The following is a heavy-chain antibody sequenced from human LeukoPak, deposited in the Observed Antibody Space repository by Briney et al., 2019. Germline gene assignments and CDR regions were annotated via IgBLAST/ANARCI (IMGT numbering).Heavy chain of an antibody. CDR2: INPSGGST. J-gene: IGHJ5*02. CDR3: ARFVGSGWYGNWFDP. Sequence: GASVKVSCKASGYTFTSYYMHWVRQAPGQGLEWMGIINPSGGSTSYAQKFQGRVTMTRDTSTSTVYMELSSLRSEDTAVYYCARFVGSGWYGNWFDPWGQGTLVTVPS. CDR1: GYTFTSYY. V-gene: IGHV1-46*01. D-gene: IGHD6-19*01.